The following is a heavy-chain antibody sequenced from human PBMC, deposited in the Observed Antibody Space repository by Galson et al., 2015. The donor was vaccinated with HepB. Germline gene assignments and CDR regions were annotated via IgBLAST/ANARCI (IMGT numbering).Heavy chain of an antibody. CDR2: IWYDGSNK. J-gene: IGHJ4*02. CDR3: ARSYSYDSSGPDY. CDR1: GFTFSSYG. D-gene: IGHD3-22*01. V-gene: IGHV3-33*01. Sequence: SLRLSCAASGFTFSSYGMHWVRQAPGKGLEWVAVIWYDGSNKYYADSVKGRFTISRDNSKNTLYLQMNSLRAEDTAVYYCARSYSYDSSGPDYWGQGTLVTVSS.